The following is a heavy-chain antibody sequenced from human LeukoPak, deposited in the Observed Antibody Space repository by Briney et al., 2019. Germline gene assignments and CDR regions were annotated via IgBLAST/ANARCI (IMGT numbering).Heavy chain of an antibody. Sequence: SETLSLTCTVSGGSISSSSYYWSWIRQPAGKGLEWIGRIYTSGSTNYNPSLKSRVTISVDTSKNQFSLKLSSVTAADTAVYYCARETTVTTFGYWGQGTLVTVSS. D-gene: IGHD4-11*01. CDR1: GGSISSSSYY. V-gene: IGHV4-61*02. J-gene: IGHJ4*02. CDR3: ARETTVTTFGY. CDR2: IYTSGST.